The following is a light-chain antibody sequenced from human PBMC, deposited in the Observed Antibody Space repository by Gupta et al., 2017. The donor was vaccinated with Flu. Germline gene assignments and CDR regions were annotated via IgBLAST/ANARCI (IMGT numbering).Light chain of an antibody. V-gene: IGKV3-20*01. CDR3: QYNGWSPPYI. CDR1: QSVSSSY. J-gene: IGKJ2*01. Sequence: EIVLTQSRGTLSLSPGERATLSCRASQSVSSSYLAWYQQKPGQAPRLLIYGALSMDTVLPDRLSASPHRQFSPLTSSLRDPEDSEVYYCQYNGWSPPYIFGPGTKLEIK. CDR2: GAL.